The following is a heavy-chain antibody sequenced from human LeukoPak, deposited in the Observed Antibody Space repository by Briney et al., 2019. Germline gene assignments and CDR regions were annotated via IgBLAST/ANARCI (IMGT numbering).Heavy chain of an antibody. CDR3: AKQRSEVPAAASNY. D-gene: IGHD2-2*01. J-gene: IGHJ4*02. CDR1: GFTFSTSA. V-gene: IGHV3-23*01. Sequence: RGSLRLSCAASGFTFSTSAMSSVRRAPGKGLECGCGVRGSGDSTYYVDPVQGRFTISRDNSNSTLYLHMNSLRAEDTAIYYCAKQRSEVPAAASNYWGQGTLVTVSS. CDR2: VRGSGDST.